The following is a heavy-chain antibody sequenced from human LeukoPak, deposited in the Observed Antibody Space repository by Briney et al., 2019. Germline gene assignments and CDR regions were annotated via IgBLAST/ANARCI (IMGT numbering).Heavy chain of an antibody. D-gene: IGHD3-10*01. CDR2: IYYSGST. Sequence: SETLSLTCTVSSGSISSSSYYWGWIRQPPGKGLEWIGSIYYSGSTYYNPSLKSRVTISVDTSKNQFSLQLNAVTPEDTAVYYCARAEGSGSYYAWGQGTLVTVSS. J-gene: IGHJ4*02. V-gene: IGHV4-39*01. CDR1: SGSISSSSYY. CDR3: ARAEGSGSYYA.